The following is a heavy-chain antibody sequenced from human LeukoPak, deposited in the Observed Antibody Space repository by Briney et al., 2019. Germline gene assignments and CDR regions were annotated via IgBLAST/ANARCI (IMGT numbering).Heavy chain of an antibody. CDR1: GGTFSSYA. V-gene: IGHV1-69*04. CDR2: IIPILGIA. CDR3: ARGTDGSQKRYYYYYYGMDV. Sequence: SVKVSCKASGGTFSSYAISWVRQAPGQGLEWMGRIIPILGIANYAQKFQGRVTITADKSTSTAYMELSSLRSEDTAVYYCARGTDGSQKRYYYYYYGMDVWGQGTTVTVSS. D-gene: IGHD5-24*01. J-gene: IGHJ6*02.